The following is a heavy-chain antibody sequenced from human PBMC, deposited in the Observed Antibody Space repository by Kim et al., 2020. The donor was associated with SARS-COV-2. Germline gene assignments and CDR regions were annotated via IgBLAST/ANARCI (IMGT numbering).Heavy chain of an antibody. CDR1: GFTFSSYW. CDR3: ARVRKGARAAAVQFDY. CDR2: IKQDGSEK. J-gene: IGHJ4*02. Sequence: GGSLRLSCAASGFTFSSYWMSWVRQAPGKGLEWVANIKQDGSEKYYVDSVKGRFTISRDNAKNSLYLQMNSLRAEDTAVYYCARVRKGARAAAVQFDYWGQGTLVTVSS. V-gene: IGHV3-7*03. D-gene: IGHD6-13*01.